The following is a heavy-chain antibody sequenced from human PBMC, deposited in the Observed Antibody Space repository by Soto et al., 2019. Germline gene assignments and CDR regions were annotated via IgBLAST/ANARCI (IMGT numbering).Heavy chain of an antibody. J-gene: IGHJ6*02. Sequence: GGSLRLSCAASGFTFSSYAMSWVRQAPGKGLEWVSAISGSGDSTYYADSVKGRFTISRDTSKNTLYLQMNSLRAEDTAVYYCAKDGHSSPMRAPCALETYCMDVWGQGTTVTVSS. CDR1: GFTFSSYA. CDR2: ISGSGDST. CDR3: AKDGHSSPMRAPCALETYCMDV. V-gene: IGHV3-23*01. D-gene: IGHD6-13*01.